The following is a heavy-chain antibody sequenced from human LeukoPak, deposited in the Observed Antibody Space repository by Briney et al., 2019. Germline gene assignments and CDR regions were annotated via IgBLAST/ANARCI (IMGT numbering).Heavy chain of an antibody. J-gene: IGHJ6*04. D-gene: IGHD3-10*02. CDR3: AELGITMIGGV. CDR2: IRNKANSYTT. Sequence: GGSLRLSCAASGFTFSDHYMDWVRQAPGKGLEWVGRIRNKANSYTTEYAASVKGRFTISRDDSKNSLYLQMNSLRAEDTAVYYCAELGITMIGGVWGKGTTVTISS. CDR1: GFTFSDHY. V-gene: IGHV3-72*01.